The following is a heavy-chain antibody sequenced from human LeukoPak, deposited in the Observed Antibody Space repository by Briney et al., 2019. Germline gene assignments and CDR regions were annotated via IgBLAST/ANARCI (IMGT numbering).Heavy chain of an antibody. CDR3: ARQDPVFDY. V-gene: IGHV4-39*01. Sequence: SETLSLTCTVSSGSISSSSYYWGWIRQPPGKGLEWIGSISYSGSTYYNPSLKSRVTISVDTSKNQFSLKLSSVTAADTAVYYCARQDPVFDYWGQGTLVTVSS. J-gene: IGHJ4*02. CDR2: ISYSGST. CDR1: SGSISSSSYY.